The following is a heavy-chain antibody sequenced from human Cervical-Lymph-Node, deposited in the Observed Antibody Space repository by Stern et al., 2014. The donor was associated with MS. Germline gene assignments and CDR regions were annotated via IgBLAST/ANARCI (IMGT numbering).Heavy chain of an antibody. CDR1: GGTFNTNV. CDR3: ARAAYSTSSYNY. V-gene: IGHV1-69*01. D-gene: IGHD6-6*01. CDR2: IIPIFGTA. J-gene: IGHJ4*02. Sequence: QVQLVQSGAEVKKPGSSVKDSCKASGGTFNTNVISWVRQAPGQGLEWMGGIIPIFGTALYAQKFQGRVTITANESPRAVYRELSSLRSEDPAVYYCARAAYSTSSYNYWGQGTLVIVSS.